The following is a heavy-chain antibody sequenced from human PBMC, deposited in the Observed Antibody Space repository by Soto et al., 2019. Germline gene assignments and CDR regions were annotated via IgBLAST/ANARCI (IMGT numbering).Heavy chain of an antibody. V-gene: IGHV1-18*01. J-gene: IGHJ5*02. CDR3: ARVGGILTGYARFDP. D-gene: IGHD3-9*01. CDR2: ISAYNGNT. CDR1: GYTFTSYG. Sequence: ASVKVSCKASGYTFTSYGISWVRQAPGQGLEWMGWISAYNGNTNYAQKLQGRVTMTTDTSTSTAYRELRSLRSDDTAVYYCARVGGILTGYARFDPWGQGTLVTVSS.